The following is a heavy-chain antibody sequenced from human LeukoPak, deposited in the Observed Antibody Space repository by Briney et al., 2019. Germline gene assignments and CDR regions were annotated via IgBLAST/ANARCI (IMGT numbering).Heavy chain of an antibody. V-gene: IGHV4-38-2*02. J-gene: IGHJ4*02. Sequence: SETLSLTCTVSGYSISSGYYWGWIRQPPGKGLEWIGSIYHSGSTYYNPSLKSRVTISVDTSKNQFSLKLSSVTAADTAVYYCARDLLGVRGVINDYWGQGTLVTVSS. D-gene: IGHD3-10*01. CDR1: GYSISSGYY. CDR3: ARDLLGVRGVINDY. CDR2: IYHSGST.